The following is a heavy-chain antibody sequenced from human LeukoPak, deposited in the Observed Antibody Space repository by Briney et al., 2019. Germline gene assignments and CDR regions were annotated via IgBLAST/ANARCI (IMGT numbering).Heavy chain of an antibody. CDR1: GGSISSRGYY. V-gene: IGHV4-31*03. J-gene: IGHJ5*02. D-gene: IGHD3-10*01. CDR3: ARFYYGSGSFIIGFDP. CDR2: IYYSGST. Sequence: PSQTLSLICTVSGGSISSRGYYWSWIRQHPGTGLEWIGYIYYSGSTYYNPSLKSRVTISVDTSKNQFSLKLSSVTAADTAVYYCARFYYGSGSFIIGFDPWGQGTLVTVSS.